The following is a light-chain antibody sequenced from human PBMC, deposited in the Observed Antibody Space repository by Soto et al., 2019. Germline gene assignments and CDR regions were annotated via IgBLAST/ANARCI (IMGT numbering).Light chain of an antibody. V-gene: IGKV1-39*01. CDR2: AAS. CDR3: QQSYSTPRT. CDR1: QSISGY. J-gene: IGKJ1*01. Sequence: DIQMTQSPSSLSASVGDRVTITCRPSQSISGYLNWYQQKPGKAPKLLIYAASSLQSGVPSRFSGSGSGTDFTLTISSLQPEDFATYFCQQSYSTPRTFGQGTKVEIK.